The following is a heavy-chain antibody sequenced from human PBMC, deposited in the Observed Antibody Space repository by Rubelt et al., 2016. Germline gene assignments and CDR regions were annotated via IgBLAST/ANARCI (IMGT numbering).Heavy chain of an antibody. CDR2: IIPILGIA. Sequence: QVQLVQSGAEVKKPGSSVKVSCKASGGTFSSYAISWVQQAPGQGLEWMGRIIPILGIANFGKKFQGRVTITADKSTSTAYMELSSLRSEDTAVYYCAREEGSSPRSFDYWGQGTLVTVSS. J-gene: IGHJ4*02. CDR3: AREEGSSPRSFDY. V-gene: IGHV1-69*04. CDR1: GGTFSSYA. D-gene: IGHD3-10*01.